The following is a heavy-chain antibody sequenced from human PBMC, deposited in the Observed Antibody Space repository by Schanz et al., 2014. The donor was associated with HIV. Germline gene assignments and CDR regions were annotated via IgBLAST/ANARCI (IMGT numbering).Heavy chain of an antibody. CDR3: ARVANWDYYGMDV. V-gene: IGHV3-30*03. CDR2: ISYDGSDK. Sequence: QVQLVESGGGVVQPGRSLRLSCAASGFTFSSYGMHWVRQAPGKGLEWVAVISYDGSDKYHADSVKGRFTISRDNSKNTLYLQMNSLRAEDTAVYYCARVANWDYYGMDVWGRGTTVIVSS. J-gene: IGHJ6*02. CDR1: GFTFSSYG. D-gene: IGHD3-16*01.